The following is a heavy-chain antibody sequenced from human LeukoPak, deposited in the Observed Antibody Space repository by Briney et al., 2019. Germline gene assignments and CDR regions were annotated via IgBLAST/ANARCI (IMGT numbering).Heavy chain of an antibody. V-gene: IGHV3-15*01. Sequence: KTGGSLRLSCAASGFTFSSYGMHWVRQAPGKGLEWVGRIKSKTDGGTTDYAAPVKGRFTISRDDSKNTLYLQMNSLKTEDTAVYYCTTDPAGRFGELAVDFDYWGQGTLVTVSS. D-gene: IGHD3-10*01. CDR3: TTDPAGRFGELAVDFDY. CDR1: GFTFSSYG. CDR2: IKSKTDGGTT. J-gene: IGHJ4*02.